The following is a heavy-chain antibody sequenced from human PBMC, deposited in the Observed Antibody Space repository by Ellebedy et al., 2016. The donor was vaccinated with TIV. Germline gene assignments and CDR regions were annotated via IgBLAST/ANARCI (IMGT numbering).Heavy chain of an antibody. D-gene: IGHD4-23*01. CDR3: AILVHPLTPGVRIPGLG. CDR1: GYTFIYYW. Sequence: GESLKISXKASGYTFIYYWIGWVRYMPGKGLEWVAIIYPQDSDARYSPSFQGLVTISVDQSINTAFLQWHSLKASDTAMYYCAILVHPLTPGVRIPGLGWGQGTQVTVSS. J-gene: IGHJ4*02. CDR2: IYPQDSDA. V-gene: IGHV5-51*01.